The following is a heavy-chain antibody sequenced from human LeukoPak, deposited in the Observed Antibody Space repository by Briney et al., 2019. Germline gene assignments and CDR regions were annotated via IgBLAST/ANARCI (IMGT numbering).Heavy chain of an antibody. CDR2: IYYSGST. CDR1: GGSISSGDYY. CDR3: ARQGGGTMVRGVNLYDY. D-gene: IGHD3-10*01. Sequence: SQTLSLTCTVSGGSISSGDYYWSWIRQPPGKGLEWIGYIYYSGSTYYNPSLKSRVTISADTSKNQFSLKLSSVTAADTAVYYCARQGGGTMVRGVNLYDYWGQGTLVTVSS. J-gene: IGHJ4*02. V-gene: IGHV4-30-4*01.